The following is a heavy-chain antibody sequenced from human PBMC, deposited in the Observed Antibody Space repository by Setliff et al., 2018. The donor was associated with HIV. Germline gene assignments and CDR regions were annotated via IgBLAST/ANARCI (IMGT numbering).Heavy chain of an antibody. CDR1: DDSFSNYD. D-gene: IGHD2-21*01. Sequence: PSETLSLICVVSDDSFSNYDWTWIRQSPGKALEWIGYISSSGTTTYNPSLRSRVTISIETSNTRFSLWLRSATAADTATYFCARLGRAIDDGGSSLRLDFWGQGMLVTVSS. J-gene: IGHJ4*02. V-gene: IGHV4-4*09. CDR2: ISSSGTT. CDR3: ARLGRAIDDGGSSLRLDF.